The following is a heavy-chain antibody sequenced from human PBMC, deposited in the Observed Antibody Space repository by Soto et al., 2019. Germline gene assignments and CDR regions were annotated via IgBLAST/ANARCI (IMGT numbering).Heavy chain of an antibody. Sequence: GGSLRLSCAASGFTFSSYAMSWVRQAPGKGLEWVSAIGGSGGSTYYADSVKGRFTISRDNSKNTLYLQMNSLRAEDTAVYYCAKDGYFDKWGSSTSSPPFDIWGQGTMVTVSS. J-gene: IGHJ3*02. D-gene: IGHD2-2*01. CDR2: IGGSGGST. V-gene: IGHV3-23*01. CDR3: AKDGYFDKWGSSTSSPPFDI. CDR1: GFTFSSYA.